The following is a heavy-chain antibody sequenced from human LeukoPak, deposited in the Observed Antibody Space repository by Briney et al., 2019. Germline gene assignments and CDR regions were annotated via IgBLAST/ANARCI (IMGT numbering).Heavy chain of an antibody. V-gene: IGHV1-58*01. CDR3: ARAKTAMAYKGEFDY. Sequence: ASVTVSFTASGFTFTSSAVQWVRQARGQRLEWIGWIVVGSGNTNYAQKFQGRVTITADESTSTAYMELSSLRSEDTAVYYCARAKTAMAYKGEFDYWGQGTLVTVSS. D-gene: IGHD5-18*01. CDR2: IVVGSGNT. CDR1: GFTFTSSA. J-gene: IGHJ4*02.